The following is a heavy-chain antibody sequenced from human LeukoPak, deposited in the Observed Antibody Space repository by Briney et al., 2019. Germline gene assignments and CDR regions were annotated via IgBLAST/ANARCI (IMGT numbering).Heavy chain of an antibody. J-gene: IGHJ4*02. CDR2: INPSGGST. CDR1: GYTFTGYY. D-gene: IGHD5-18*01. CDR3: AGGIEVDTANDY. V-gene: IGHV1-46*01. Sequence: ASVKVSCKASGYTFTGYYMHWVRQAPGQGLEWMGIINPSGGSTSYAQKFQGRVTMTRDTSTSTVYVELSSLRSEDTAVYYCAGGIEVDTANDYWGQGTLVTVSS.